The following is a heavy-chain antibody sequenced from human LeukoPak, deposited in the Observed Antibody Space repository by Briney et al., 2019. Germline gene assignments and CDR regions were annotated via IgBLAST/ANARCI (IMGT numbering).Heavy chain of an antibody. CDR3: ARFSPADCSGGSCYPDAFDI. Sequence: SETLSLTCTVSGYSISSGYYWGWIRQPPGKGLEWIGSIYHSGSTYYNPSLKSRVTISVDTSKNQFSLKLSSVTAADTAVYYCARFSPADCSGGSCYPDAFDIWGQGTMVTVSS. CDR1: GYSISSGYY. V-gene: IGHV4-38-2*02. CDR2: IYHSGST. D-gene: IGHD2-15*01. J-gene: IGHJ3*02.